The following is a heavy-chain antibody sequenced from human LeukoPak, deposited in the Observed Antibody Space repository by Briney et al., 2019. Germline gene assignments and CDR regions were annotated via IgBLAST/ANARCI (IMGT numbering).Heavy chain of an antibody. J-gene: IGHJ5*02. CDR2: INHSGST. CDR3: ARNSAGDYMTNNWFDP. V-gene: IGHV4-34*01. CDR1: GGSFSGYY. Sequence: SSETLSLTCAVYGGSFSGYYWSWIRQPPGKGLEWLGEINHSGSTNYNPSLKSRVTISVDTSKNQFSLKLSSVTAADTAVYYCARNSAGDYMTNNWFDPWGQGTLVTVSS. D-gene: IGHD4-17*01.